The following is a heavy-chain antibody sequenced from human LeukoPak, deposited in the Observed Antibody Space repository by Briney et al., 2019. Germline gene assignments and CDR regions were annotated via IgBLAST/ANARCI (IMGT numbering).Heavy chain of an antibody. J-gene: IGHJ4*02. D-gene: IGHD3-16*01. CDR3: ARASVLLSADY. CDR1: GGSISSYY. CDR2: IYYSGST. V-gene: IGHV4-59*01. Sequence: PSETLSLTCTVSGGSISSYYWSWIRQPPGKGLEWIGYIYYSGSTNYNPSLKSRVAISVDTSKNQFSLKLSSVTAADTAVYYCARASVLLSADYWGQGNLVTVSS.